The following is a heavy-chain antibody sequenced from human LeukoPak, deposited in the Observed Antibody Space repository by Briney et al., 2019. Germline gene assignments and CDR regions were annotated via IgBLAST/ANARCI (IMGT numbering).Heavy chain of an antibody. CDR2: IYYSGST. CDR1: GGSISSYY. V-gene: IGHV4-59*01. Sequence: SETLSLTCTVSGGSISSYYWSRIRQPPGKGLEWIGYIYYSGSTNYNPSLKSRVTISVDTSKNQFSLKLSSVTAADTAVYYCASLVVANPGAFDIWGQGTMVTVSS. D-gene: IGHD2-15*01. CDR3: ASLVVANPGAFDI. J-gene: IGHJ3*02.